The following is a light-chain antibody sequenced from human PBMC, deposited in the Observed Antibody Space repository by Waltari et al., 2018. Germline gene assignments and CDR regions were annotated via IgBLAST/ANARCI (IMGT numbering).Light chain of an antibody. Sequence: DIVMTQSPLPPPVTPGEPASTSCRSGQSLLHSNGYNYLDWYLQRPGQSPQLLIYLGSNRASGVPDRFSGSGSGTDFTLEISRVEAEDVGVYYCMQALQTPPTFGQGTRLEIK. J-gene: IGKJ5*01. CDR2: LGS. CDR1: QSLLHSNGYNY. V-gene: IGKV2-28*01. CDR3: MQALQTPPT.